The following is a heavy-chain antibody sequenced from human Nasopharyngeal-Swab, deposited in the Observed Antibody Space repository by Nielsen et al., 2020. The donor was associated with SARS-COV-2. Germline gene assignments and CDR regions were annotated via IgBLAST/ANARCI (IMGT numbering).Heavy chain of an antibody. Sequence: GESLKISCAASGFTFSSYGMHWVRQAPGKGLEWVAVIWYDGSNKYYADSVKGRFTISRDNSKNTLYLQMNSLRAEDTAVYYCAKRLDYGDYYYYMDVWGKGTTVTVSS. CDR2: IWYDGSNK. J-gene: IGHJ6*03. D-gene: IGHD4-17*01. CDR1: GFTFSSYG. V-gene: IGHV3-33*06. CDR3: AKRLDYGDYYYYMDV.